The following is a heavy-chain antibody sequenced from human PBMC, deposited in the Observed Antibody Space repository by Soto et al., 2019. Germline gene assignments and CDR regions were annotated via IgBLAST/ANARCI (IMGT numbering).Heavy chain of an antibody. CDR2: IIPILGIA. Sequence: QVQLVQSGAEVKKPGSSVKVSCKASGGTFSSYPISWVRQAPGQGLEWMGRIIPILGIANYAQKFQGRVTITADKSTSTAYMELSSLRSEDTAVYYCARPMTTVTAGAFDIWGQGTMVTVSS. J-gene: IGHJ3*02. CDR1: GGTFSSYP. V-gene: IGHV1-69*02. D-gene: IGHD4-17*01. CDR3: ARPMTTVTAGAFDI.